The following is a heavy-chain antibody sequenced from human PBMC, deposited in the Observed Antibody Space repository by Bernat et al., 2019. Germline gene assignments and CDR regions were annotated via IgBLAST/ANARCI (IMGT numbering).Heavy chain of an antibody. CDR1: GFTFDDYA. J-gene: IGHJ4*02. CDR3: AKVTMYYDSSGFDY. CDR2: ISWNSGSI. V-gene: IGHV3-9*01. D-gene: IGHD3-22*01. Sequence: EVRLVESGGGLVQPGRSLRLSCAASGFTFDDYAMHWVRQAPGKGLEWVSGISWNSGSIGYADSVKGRFTISRDNAKNSLYLQMNSLRAEDTALYYCAKVTMYYDSSGFDYWGQGTLVTVSS.